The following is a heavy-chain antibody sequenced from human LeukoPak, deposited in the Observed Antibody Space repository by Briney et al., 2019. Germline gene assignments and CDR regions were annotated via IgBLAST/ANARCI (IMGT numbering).Heavy chain of an antibody. V-gene: IGHV4-30-2*01. D-gene: IGHD3-3*02. Sequence: SETLSLTCTVSGGSISSGGYYWSWIRQPPGKGLEWIGYIYHSGSTYYNPSLKSRVTISVDRSKNQFSLKLSSVTAADTAVYYCARLAQKAAHFWSGPGRAEYFQHWGQGTLVTVSS. CDR2: IYHSGST. J-gene: IGHJ1*01. CDR3: ARLAQKAAHFWSGPGRAEYFQH. CDR1: GGSISSGGYY.